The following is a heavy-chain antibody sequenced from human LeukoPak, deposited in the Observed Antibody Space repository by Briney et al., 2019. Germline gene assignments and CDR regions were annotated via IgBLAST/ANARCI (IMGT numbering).Heavy chain of an antibody. CDR2: ISSSSYI. CDR3: ARDCSSTSCYFAFDI. CDR1: GFTFSSYS. V-gene: IGHV3-21*01. Sequence: KSGGSLRLSCAASGFTFSSYSMNWVRQAPGKGPEWVSSISSSSYIYYADSVKGRFTISRDNAKNSLYLQMNSLRAEDTAVYYCARDCSSTSCYFAFDIWGQGTMVTVSS. D-gene: IGHD2-2*01. J-gene: IGHJ3*02.